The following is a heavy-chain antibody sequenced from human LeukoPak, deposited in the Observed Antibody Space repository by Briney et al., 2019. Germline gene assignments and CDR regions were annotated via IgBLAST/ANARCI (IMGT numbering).Heavy chain of an antibody. J-gene: IGHJ5*02. CDR2: INSRGSGT. CDR3: ARDPPDIVVVPAAPNWFDP. V-gene: IGHV3-48*01. Sequence: PGGSLRLSCAASGFTFSDYSMNWVRQAPGKGLEWVSYINSRGSGTYYVDSVKGRFTISRDNSKNTLYLQMNSLRAEDTAVYYCARDPPDIVVVPAAPNWFDPWGQGTLVTVSS. D-gene: IGHD2-2*01. CDR1: GFTFSDYS.